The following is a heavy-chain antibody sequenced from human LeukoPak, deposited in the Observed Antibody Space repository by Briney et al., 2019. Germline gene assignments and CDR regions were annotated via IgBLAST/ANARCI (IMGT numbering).Heavy chain of an antibody. V-gene: IGHV1-69*01. CDR2: IIPSFGTA. D-gene: IGHD3-16*01. Sequence: SVTVSFTSSAGTFTIYDISWMRQAPGQGIEWMGGIIPSFGTANYAQKFQGRVTITADESTSTAYMELSSLRSEDAAVYYCARVVIETGEQWFDHWGQGTLVTVSS. J-gene: IGHJ5*02. CDR3: ARVVIETGEQWFDH. CDR1: AGTFTIYD.